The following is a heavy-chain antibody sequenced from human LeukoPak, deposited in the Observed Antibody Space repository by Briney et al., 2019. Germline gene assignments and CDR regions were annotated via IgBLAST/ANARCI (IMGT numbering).Heavy chain of an antibody. V-gene: IGHV1-18*01. Sequence: ASVKVSCKASGYTFTSYGISWVRQAPGQGLEWMGWISAYNGNTNYAQKLQGRVTMTTDTSTSTAYMELRSLRSGDTAVYYCARDQLLWIGESKVDNFDYWGQGTLVTVSS. J-gene: IGHJ4*02. CDR1: GYTFTSYG. CDR2: ISAYNGNT. CDR3: ARDQLLWIGESKVDNFDY. D-gene: IGHD3-10*01.